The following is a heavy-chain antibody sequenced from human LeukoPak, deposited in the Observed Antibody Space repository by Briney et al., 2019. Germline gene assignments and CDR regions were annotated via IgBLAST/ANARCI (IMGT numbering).Heavy chain of an antibody. CDR2: IKSKTDGETT. CDR1: GFTFSNAW. CDR3: TTVFYDSSGYHLNY. V-gene: IGHV3-15*01. Sequence: GGSLRLSCAASGFTFSNAWMSWGRQAPGKGLEWVGRIKSKTDGETTDYAAPVKGRFTISRDDSKNTLYLQMNSLKTEDTAVYYCTTVFYDSSGYHLNYWGRGTLVTVPS. J-gene: IGHJ4*02. D-gene: IGHD3-22*01.